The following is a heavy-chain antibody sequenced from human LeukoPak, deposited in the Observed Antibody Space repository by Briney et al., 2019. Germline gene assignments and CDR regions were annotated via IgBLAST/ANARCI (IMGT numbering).Heavy chain of an antibody. V-gene: IGHV1-2*02. CDR3: ARDRDDSSGLNFDY. Sequence: ASVKVSCKASGYTFTVYYMHWVRQAPGQGLEWIGWINPNSGGTNYAQKFQGRVTMTRDTSISTAYMELSRLRSDDTAVYYCARDRDDSSGLNFDYWGQGTLVTVSS. CDR1: GYTFTVYY. J-gene: IGHJ4*02. D-gene: IGHD3-22*01. CDR2: INPNSGGT.